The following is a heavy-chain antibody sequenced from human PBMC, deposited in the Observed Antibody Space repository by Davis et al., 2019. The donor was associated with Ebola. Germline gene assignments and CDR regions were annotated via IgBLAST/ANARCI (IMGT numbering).Heavy chain of an antibody. Sequence: PGGSLRLSCVASGFSFSRFGMHWVRQAPGKGLEWVSYIGTRGDPTVYADSVKGRFTVSRDDANNSLSLLMNSLRDEDTAIYYCVRDYLFALDIWGQGTMVTVSS. CDR1: GFSFSRFG. V-gene: IGHV3-48*02. CDR3: VRDYLFALDI. CDR2: IGTRGDPT. J-gene: IGHJ3*02.